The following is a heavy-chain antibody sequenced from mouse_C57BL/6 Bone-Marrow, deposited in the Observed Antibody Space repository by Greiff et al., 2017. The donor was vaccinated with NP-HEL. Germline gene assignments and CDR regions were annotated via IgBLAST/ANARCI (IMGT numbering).Heavy chain of an antibody. J-gene: IGHJ2*01. Sequence: VQLQQSGAELARPGASVKLSCKASGYTFTSYGISWVKQRTGQGLEWIGEIYPRSGNTYYNEKFKGKATLTPDKSSSTAYMELRSLTSEDSAVYFCARSFVFGSSLYYFDYWGQGTTLTVSS. CDR3: ARSFVFGSSLYYFDY. D-gene: IGHD1-1*01. CDR2: IYPRSGNT. CDR1: GYTFTSYG. V-gene: IGHV1-81*01.